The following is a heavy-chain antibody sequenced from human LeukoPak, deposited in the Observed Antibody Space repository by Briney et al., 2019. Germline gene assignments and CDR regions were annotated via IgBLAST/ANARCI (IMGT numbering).Heavy chain of an antibody. J-gene: IGHJ4*02. CDR2: INSDGSST. CDR1: GFTFNRYW. Sequence: PGGSLRLSRAASGFTFNRYWMHWVRQDPGKGLVWVSRINSDGSSTTYADSVKGRFTISRDNARNTLYLQMNSLRAEDTAVYYCARGRGTIYMFDYWGQGTLVTVSS. V-gene: IGHV3-74*01. D-gene: IGHD2/OR15-2a*01. CDR3: ARGRGTIYMFDY.